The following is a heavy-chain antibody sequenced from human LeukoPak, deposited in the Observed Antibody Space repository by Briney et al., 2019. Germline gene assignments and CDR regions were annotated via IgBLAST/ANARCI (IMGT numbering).Heavy chain of an antibody. Sequence: GGSLRLSCAASGFTFSSYAMHWVRQAPGKGLEWVAVISYDGSNKYYADSVKGRFTISRDDSKNTLYLQMNSPRAEDTAVYYCARDGRYSNSWHQYYYYMDVWGKGTTVTVSS. CDR1: GFTFSSYA. CDR3: ARDGRYSNSWHQYYYYMDV. J-gene: IGHJ6*03. V-gene: IGHV3-30-3*01. CDR2: ISYDGSNK. D-gene: IGHD6-13*01.